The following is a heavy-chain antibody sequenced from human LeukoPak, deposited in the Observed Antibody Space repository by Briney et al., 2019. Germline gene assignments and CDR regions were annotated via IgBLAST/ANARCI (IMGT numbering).Heavy chain of an antibody. CDR2: IRYDGTNK. J-gene: IGHJ6*03. CDR1: RFTFSSYG. V-gene: IGHV3-30*02. CDR3: AKGPSGYYYYYMDV. Sequence: AGGSLRLSCAASRFTFSSYGMHWVRQAPGKGLEWVAFIRYDGTNKYFADSVKGRFTISRDNSKNTLYLQMNSLRAEDTAVYYCAKGPSGYYYYYMDVWGKGTTVTVSS.